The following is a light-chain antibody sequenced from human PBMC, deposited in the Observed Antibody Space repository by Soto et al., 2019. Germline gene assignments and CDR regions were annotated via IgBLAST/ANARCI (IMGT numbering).Light chain of an antibody. V-gene: IGKV3-20*01. J-gene: IGKJ5*01. CDR1: QTVSNIY. CDR3: QQYDNSPIT. Sequence: EILLTQSPGTLSLSPGDRATLSCRASQTVSNIYLVWYQQRPGQAPRLLIYETSIRASGIPDRFSGSGSGTDFTLTISRLEPEDFAVYHCQQYDNSPITFGQGTRLEIK. CDR2: ETS.